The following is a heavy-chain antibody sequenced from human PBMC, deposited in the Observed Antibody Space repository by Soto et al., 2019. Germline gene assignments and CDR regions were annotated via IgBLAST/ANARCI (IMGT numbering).Heavy chain of an antibody. CDR2: IWYDGSNK. Sequence: PGECLTLTCAVSGFSFSSYGRHWVRQAPGKGLEWVAVIWYDGSNKYYADSVKGRFTISRDNSKNTLYLQMNSLRAEDTAVYYCARDVGVGSYGPGIQGMDVWGQGTTVTVSS. CDR1: GFSFSSYG. CDR3: ARDVGVGSYGPGIQGMDV. J-gene: IGHJ6*02. D-gene: IGHD3-10*01. V-gene: IGHV3-33*01.